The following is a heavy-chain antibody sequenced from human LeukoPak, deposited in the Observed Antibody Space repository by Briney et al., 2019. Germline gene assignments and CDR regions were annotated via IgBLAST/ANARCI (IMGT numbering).Heavy chain of an antibody. CDR1: GFTFSSYW. J-gene: IGHJ1*01. V-gene: IGHV3-74*01. CDR2: IKSDGST. D-gene: IGHD3-22*01. Sequence: GGSLRLSCAASGFTFSSYWMHWVRQAPGKGLVWVSRIKSDGSTNYADSVKGRFTISRDNAKNTVSLQMNSLRAEDTGVYYCARAPSEIGGYYPEYLRHWGQGTLVTVSS. CDR3: ARAPSEIGGYYPEYLRH.